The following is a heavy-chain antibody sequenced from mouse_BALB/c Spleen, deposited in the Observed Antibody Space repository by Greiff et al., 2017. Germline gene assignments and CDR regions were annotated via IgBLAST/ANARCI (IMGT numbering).Heavy chain of an antibody. Sequence: EVKLMESGGGLVKPGGSLKLSCAASGFTFSSYAMSWVRQTPEKRLEWVASISSGGSTYYPDSVKGRFTISRDNARNILYLQMSSLRSEDTAMYYCARGATVPYYFDYWGQGTTLTVSS. CDR2: ISSGGST. V-gene: IGHV5-6-5*01. D-gene: IGHD1-1*01. J-gene: IGHJ2*01. CDR1: GFTFSSYA. CDR3: ARGATVPYYFDY.